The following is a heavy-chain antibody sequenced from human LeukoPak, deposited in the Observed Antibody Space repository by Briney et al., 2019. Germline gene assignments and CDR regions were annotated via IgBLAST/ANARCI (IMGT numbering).Heavy chain of an antibody. Sequence: GGSLRLSCAASGFTFSSYSMNWVRQAPGKGLEWVSYISSSSSTIYYADSVKGRFTISRDNAKNSLYLQMNSLRDEDTAVYYCSRASYYDFLSGYSSDYYYYMDVWGKGTTVTVSS. CDR1: GFTFSSYS. V-gene: IGHV3-48*02. CDR3: SRASYYDFLSGYSSDYYYYMDV. D-gene: IGHD3-3*01. J-gene: IGHJ6*03. CDR2: ISSSSSTI.